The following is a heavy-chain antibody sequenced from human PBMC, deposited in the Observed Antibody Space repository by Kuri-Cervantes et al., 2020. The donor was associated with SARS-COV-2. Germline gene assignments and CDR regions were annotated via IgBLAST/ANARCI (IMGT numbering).Heavy chain of an antibody. J-gene: IGHJ4*02. Sequence: ETLSLTCAASGFTVSSNYMSWVRQAPGKGLERVSVIYSGGSTYYADSVKGRFTISRDNSKNTLYLQMNSLRAEDTAVYYCARDSSHSYWGQGTLVTVSS. V-gene: IGHV3-53*01. CDR2: IYSGGST. CDR1: GFTVSSNY. CDR3: ARDSSHSY. D-gene: IGHD2/OR15-2a*01.